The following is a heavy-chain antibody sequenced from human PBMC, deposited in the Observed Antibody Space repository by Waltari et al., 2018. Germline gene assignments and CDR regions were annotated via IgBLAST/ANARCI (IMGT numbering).Heavy chain of an antibody. CDR3: ARVVKGVIYVDF. CDR2: IHTSGST. J-gene: IGHJ4*02. CDR1: GGSISGSSLY. Sequence: QLHLQESGPGLVKPSETLSLTCSVSGGSISGSSLYWGWTRQSPGKGREWIGFIHTSGSTFYNPSLQSRVTISVDTSKNQFSLKLTSVTASDTAVYYCARVVKGVIYVDFWGQGTLVTVSS. D-gene: IGHD3-10*01. V-gene: IGHV4-39*01.